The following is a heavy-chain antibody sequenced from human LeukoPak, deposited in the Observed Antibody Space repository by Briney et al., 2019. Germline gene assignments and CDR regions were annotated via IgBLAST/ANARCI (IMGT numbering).Heavy chain of an antibody. V-gene: IGHV1-18*01. CDR3: ARSYQLPYYYYYGMDV. CDR1: GYTFTTYG. J-gene: IGHJ6*01. CDR2: ISAYNGNT. Sequence: ASVKVSCKASGYTFTTYGITWVRQAPGQGLEWMGWISAYNGNTNYAQTLQGRVTVTTDTATSTAYMELRSLRSDDTAVYYCARSYQLPYYYYYGMDVWGQGTTVTVSS. D-gene: IGHD2-2*01.